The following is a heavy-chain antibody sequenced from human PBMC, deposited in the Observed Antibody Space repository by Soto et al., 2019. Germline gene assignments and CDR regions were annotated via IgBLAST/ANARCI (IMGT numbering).Heavy chain of an antibody. CDR2: AYHSGST. Sequence: QVQLQESGPGLVKPSGTLSLTCAVSGGSITNVNWWTWVRQSPTKGLEWIGEAYHSGSTNSNPSLKSRLTLSVDSAQNQFSLQLSSVTAADTAVYYCARASGSYYKGAFDIWGQGTMVTVSS. D-gene: IGHD1-26*01. CDR1: GGSITNVNW. V-gene: IGHV4-4*02. CDR3: ARASGSYYKGAFDI. J-gene: IGHJ3*02.